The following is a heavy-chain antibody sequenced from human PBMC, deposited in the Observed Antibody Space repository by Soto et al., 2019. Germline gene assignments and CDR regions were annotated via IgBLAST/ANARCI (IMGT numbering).Heavy chain of an antibody. CDR3: ATQTHPKITIFGVVIKRPYYFDY. CDR1: GYTFTGYY. J-gene: IGHJ4*02. D-gene: IGHD3-3*01. Sequence: GASVKVSCKASGYTFTGYYMHWVRQATGQGLEWMGWMNPNSGNTGYAQKFQGRVTMTRNTSISTAYMELSSLRSEDTAVYYCATQTHPKITIFGVVIKRPYYFDYWGQGTLVTVSS. CDR2: MNPNSGNT. V-gene: IGHV1-8*02.